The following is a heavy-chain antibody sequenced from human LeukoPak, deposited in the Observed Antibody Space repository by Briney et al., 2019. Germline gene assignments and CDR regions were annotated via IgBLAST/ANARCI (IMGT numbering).Heavy chain of an antibody. D-gene: IGHD3-22*01. CDR3: AKAGVRYFDSSGLYAFDF. J-gene: IGHJ3*01. CDR2: IYYSGST. Sequence: SETLSLTCAVSGGSISSTSYYWAWIRQPPGNGPEWIGTIYYSGSTYHNPSLKSRVTMSVDTSRNQFSLKLSSVDAADTAVYYSAKAGVRYFDSSGLYAFDFWGQGTTVTVSS. CDR1: GGSISSTSYY. V-gene: IGHV4-39*01.